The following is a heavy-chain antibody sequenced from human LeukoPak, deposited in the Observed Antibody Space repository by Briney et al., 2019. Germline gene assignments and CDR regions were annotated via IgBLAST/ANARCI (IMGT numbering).Heavy chain of an antibody. J-gene: IGHJ4*02. CDR3: AGTTCGGDCYSEY. CDR2: IKQDGSEK. D-gene: IGHD2-21*02. V-gene: IGHV3-7*03. Sequence: PGGSLRLSCAASGFTFSNFWMNWVRQAPGKGLEWVANIKQDGSEKYYVDSVKGRFTISRDNSKNTLYLQMNSLRAEDTAVYYCAGTTCGGDCYSEYWGQGTQVTVSS. CDR1: GFTFSNFW.